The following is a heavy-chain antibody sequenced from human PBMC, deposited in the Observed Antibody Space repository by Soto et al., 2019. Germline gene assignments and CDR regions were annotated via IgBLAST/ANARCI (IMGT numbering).Heavy chain of an antibody. CDR3: ARDAGGWYPLLSPWFDP. CDR2: IYYSGSA. CDR1: GGSISSGGYY. Sequence: QVQLQESGPGLVKPSQTLSLTCTVSGGSISSGGYYWSWIRQHPGKGLEWIGYIYYSGSAYYNPSLKSRVPISVDTSTNQFSLRLSSVPAADTAVYYCARDAGGWYPLLSPWFDPWGQGTLVTVSS. V-gene: IGHV4-31*03. J-gene: IGHJ5*02. D-gene: IGHD2-2*01.